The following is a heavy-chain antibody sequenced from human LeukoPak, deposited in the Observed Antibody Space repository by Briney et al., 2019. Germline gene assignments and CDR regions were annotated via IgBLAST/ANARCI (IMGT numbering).Heavy chain of an antibody. CDR1: GYSFRDHH. Sequence: ASVKVSCKALGYSFRDHHVIWVRQAPGQGLEWMGWIHPGTGDTKFGQNSQGRLTMTWDTSITTAYMDLIELTSDDTAVYYCSSHYGPGPVWGQGTLVTASS. D-gene: IGHD3-10*01. CDR2: IHPGTGDT. V-gene: IGHV1-2*02. CDR3: SSHYGPGPV. J-gene: IGHJ4*02.